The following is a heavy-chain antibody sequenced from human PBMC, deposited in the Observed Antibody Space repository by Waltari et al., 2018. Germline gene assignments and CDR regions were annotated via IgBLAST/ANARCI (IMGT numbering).Heavy chain of an antibody. CDR3: ARDGSFDF. CDR2: INPNSEST. CDR1: GYPFSDYY. J-gene: IGHJ4*02. Sequence: QVQLAQSGAEVKKPGASAKVPCKALGYPFSDYYMHWVRQAPGQGLEWMGWINPNSESTKYAQKFQGRVTLTRDTSINTAYMELSSLRSDDTAIYYCARDGSFDFWGQGTLLTVSS. V-gene: IGHV1-2*02.